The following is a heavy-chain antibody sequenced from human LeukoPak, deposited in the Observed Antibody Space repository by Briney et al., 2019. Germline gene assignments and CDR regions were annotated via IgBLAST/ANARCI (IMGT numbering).Heavy chain of an antibody. CDR3: AREVLDFDY. V-gene: IGHV4-38-2*02. D-gene: IGHD2-2*03. CDR2: IYHSGST. Sequence: SETLSLTCAVSGYSISSGYCWGWIRQPPGKGLEWIGSIYHSGSTYYNPSLKSRVTISVDTTKNQFSLKLSSVTAADTAVYYCAREVLDFDYWGQGTLVTVPS. J-gene: IGHJ4*02. CDR1: GYSISSGYC.